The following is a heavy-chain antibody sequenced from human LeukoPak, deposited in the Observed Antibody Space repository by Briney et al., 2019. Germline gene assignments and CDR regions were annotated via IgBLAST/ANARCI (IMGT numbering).Heavy chain of an antibody. V-gene: IGHV3-23*01. J-gene: IGHJ6*03. CDR2: ISGRRDST. CDR1: GFTFSSYG. CDR3: AKGGNMDV. Sequence: GGSLRLSCAASGFTFSSYGMSWVRQAPGKGLEWVSTISGRRDSTSYADSVKGRLTISRDNSKNTLYLQMNSLRAEDTAVYYCAKGGNMDVWGKGTTVTISS.